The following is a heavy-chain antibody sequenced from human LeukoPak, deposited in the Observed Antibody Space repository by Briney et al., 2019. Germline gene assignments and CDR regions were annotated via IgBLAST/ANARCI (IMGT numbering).Heavy chain of an antibody. CDR3: VRDTGTYYFAY. CDR1: GGSISSDNYY. CDR2: IYYSGNT. Sequence: KPSETLSLTCTVSGGSISSDNYYWSWIRQHPGKGLEWIGYIYYSGNTYYNPSLESRVTISIDTSKNHFSLKLGSVTAADTAVYYCVRDTGTYYFAYWGQGTLVTVSS. V-gene: IGHV4-31*03. J-gene: IGHJ4*02. D-gene: IGHD1-7*01.